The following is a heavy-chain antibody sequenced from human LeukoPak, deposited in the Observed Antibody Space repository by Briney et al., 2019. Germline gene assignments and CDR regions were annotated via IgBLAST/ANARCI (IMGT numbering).Heavy chain of an antibody. Sequence: GASVKVSCKASGYTFSNFGLTWVRQAPGQGLEWMGWISGYSGNANYAQKFQDRVVMTTDRSTSTAYMELRSVRSDDTAVYYCARVGYSSSSHYYYMDVWGKGPRSPSP. V-gene: IGHV1-18*01. D-gene: IGHD6-13*01. CDR3: ARVGYSSSSHYYYMDV. CDR2: ISGYSGNA. J-gene: IGHJ6*03. CDR1: GYTFSNFG.